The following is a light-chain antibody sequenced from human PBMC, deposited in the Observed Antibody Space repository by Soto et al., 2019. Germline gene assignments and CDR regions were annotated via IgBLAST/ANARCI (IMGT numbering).Light chain of an antibody. Sequence: IVLTQSPGTLSLSPGERATLSCRASQSVTSSFLAWYQQKPGQAPRLLIYGASNRPTGIPDRFSGSGSGTDFTLTISRLEPEDFAVYFCQQCGSSQDTFGQGTRLEIK. CDR2: GAS. J-gene: IGKJ5*01. CDR1: QSVTSSF. V-gene: IGKV3-20*01. CDR3: QQCGSSQDT.